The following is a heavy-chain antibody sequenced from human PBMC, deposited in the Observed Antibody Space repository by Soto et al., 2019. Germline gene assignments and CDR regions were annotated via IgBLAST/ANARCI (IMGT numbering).Heavy chain of an antibody. CDR3: SRAQVADRPGWFDP. CDR1: GYTFTTYG. D-gene: IGHD6-6*01. V-gene: IGHV1-18*04. Sequence: QVQLVQSGAEVKKPGASVKVSCKASGYTFTTYGINWVRQAPGQGLEWMGWISAYNGNTNYAQKFQARVTMTTDTSTTTAYMELRSLRSDDTAVYYCSRAQVADRPGWFDPWGQGTLVTVS. CDR2: ISAYNGNT. J-gene: IGHJ5*02.